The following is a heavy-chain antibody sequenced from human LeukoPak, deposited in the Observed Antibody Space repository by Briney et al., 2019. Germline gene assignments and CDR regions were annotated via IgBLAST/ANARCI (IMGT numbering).Heavy chain of an antibody. CDR1: GFTFTSYA. CDR3: ARDLSGGGLDY. D-gene: IGHD3-10*01. CDR2: ISNDAVRT. J-gene: IGHJ4*02. Sequence: PGGSLRLSCAASGFTFTSYAMHWVRQAPGKGLEYVSAISNDAVRTFYGNSVRGRFTISRDNSKSTLYLHMGSLRPEDMAVYYCARDLSGGGLDYWGQGALVTVSS. V-gene: IGHV3-64*01.